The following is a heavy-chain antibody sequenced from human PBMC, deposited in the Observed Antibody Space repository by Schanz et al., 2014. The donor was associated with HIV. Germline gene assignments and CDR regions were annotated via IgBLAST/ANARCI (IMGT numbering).Heavy chain of an antibody. CDR2: ISGTGGST. J-gene: IGHJ4*02. CDR1: GFTFSSYA. D-gene: IGHD4-17*01. Sequence: VHLLESGGGVVQPGRSLRLSCATSGFTFSSYAMNWVRQAPGKGLEWVSFISGTGGSTYYTDSVKGRFTISRDNSKNTLYLQMNSLRAEDTAVYYCATAAVTDYSDNWGQGTLVTVSS. V-gene: IGHV3-23*01. CDR3: ATAAVTDYSDN.